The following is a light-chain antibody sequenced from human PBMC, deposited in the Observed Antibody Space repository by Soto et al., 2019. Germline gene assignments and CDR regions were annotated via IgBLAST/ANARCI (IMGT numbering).Light chain of an antibody. CDR2: DAS. V-gene: IGKV1-33*01. CDR3: QQFDNLLLT. Sequence: DIQMTQSPSSLSASVGDRVTITCQASQDISNYLNWYQQKPGKAPKILIYDASVLEAGVPSRFSGGGSGTHLTLTISSLQAEDVAAYYCQQFDNLLLTFGGGTKVEIK. J-gene: IGKJ4*01. CDR1: QDISNY.